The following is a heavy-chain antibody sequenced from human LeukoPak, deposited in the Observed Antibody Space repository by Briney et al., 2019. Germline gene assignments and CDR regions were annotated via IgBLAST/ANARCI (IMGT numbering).Heavy chain of an antibody. CDR1: GFTFSRYS. V-gene: IGHV3-21*04. Sequence: GGSLRLSCAASGFTFSRYSINWVRQAPGKGLEWVSSISSSISYIYYADSVKGRFTISRDNSKNTLYLQMNSLRAEDTAVYYCAKDPTPAPPDYGDYGVGYYYGMDVWGQGTTVTVSS. J-gene: IGHJ6*02. CDR2: ISSSISYI. D-gene: IGHD4-17*01. CDR3: AKDPTPAPPDYGDYGVGYYYGMDV.